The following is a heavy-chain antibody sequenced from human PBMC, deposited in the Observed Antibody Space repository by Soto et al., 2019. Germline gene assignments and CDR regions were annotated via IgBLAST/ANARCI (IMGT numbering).Heavy chain of an antibody. Sequence: QVQLQESGPGLVKPSQTLSLTCTVSGGSISSGDYYWSWIRQPPGKGLEWIGYIYYSGSTYYNPSLKSRVTIAVDTPKYQFSLKLSSVTAADTAVYYCARLEGSSSSAYYYGMDVWGQGTTVTVSS. D-gene: IGHD6-6*01. J-gene: IGHJ6*02. CDR2: IYYSGST. V-gene: IGHV4-30-4*01. CDR1: GGSISSGDYY. CDR3: ARLEGSSSSAYYYGMDV.